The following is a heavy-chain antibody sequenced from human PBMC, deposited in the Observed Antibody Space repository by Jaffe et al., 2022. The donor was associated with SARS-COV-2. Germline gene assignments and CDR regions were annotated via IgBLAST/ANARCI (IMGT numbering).Heavy chain of an antibody. CDR3: TRGPWETAGRAHYFDY. Sequence: EVQLAESGGGLVQPGGSLRLSCVASGFTFGSYWMTWVRQAPGMGLEWVANIKQDGSDMRYVDSVRGRFTISRDDAKSSLYLQMNSLRAEDTAVYYCTRGPWETAGRAHYFDYWGQGILVTVSS. CDR2: IKQDGSDM. D-gene: IGHD1-26*01. V-gene: IGHV3-7*01. CDR1: GFTFGSYW. J-gene: IGHJ4*02.